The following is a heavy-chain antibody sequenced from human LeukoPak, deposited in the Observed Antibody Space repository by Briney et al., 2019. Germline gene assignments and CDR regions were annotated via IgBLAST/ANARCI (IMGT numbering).Heavy chain of an antibody. J-gene: IGHJ4*02. D-gene: IGHD5-18*01. CDR1: GGSISSYY. CDR2: IYYSGST. Sequence: SETLSLTCTVSGGSISSYYWSWIRQPPRKGLEWIGYIYYSGSTNYNPSLKSRVTISVDTSKNQFSLKLSSVTAADTAVYYCARHVRYSYGSAPLDYWGQGTLVTVSS. V-gene: IGHV4-59*08. CDR3: ARHVRYSYGSAPLDY.